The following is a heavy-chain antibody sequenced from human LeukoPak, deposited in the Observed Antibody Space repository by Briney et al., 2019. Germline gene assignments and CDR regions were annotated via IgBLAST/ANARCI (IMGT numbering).Heavy chain of an antibody. CDR2: ISYDGSNK. CDR3: ARDGDIVVYSQGNWFDP. V-gene: IGHV3-30-3*01. J-gene: IGHJ5*02. Sequence: GRSLTCYCAASGFTFSIYAMHWVRQAPDKGLEWMAVISYDGSNKYYADSVKGRFTISRDNSKNTLYLKMNSLRAEDTALYYWARDGDIVVYSQGNWFDPWGQGTLVTVSS. D-gene: IGHD2-2*01. CDR1: GFTFSIYA.